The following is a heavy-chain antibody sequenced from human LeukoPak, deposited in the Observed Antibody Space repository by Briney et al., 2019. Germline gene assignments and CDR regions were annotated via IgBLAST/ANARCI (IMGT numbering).Heavy chain of an antibody. V-gene: IGHV4-34*01. J-gene: IGHJ3*02. CDR1: GGFFSGYY. D-gene: IGHD3-22*01. CDR2: INHSGST. CDR3: ARYYYDSSGSHLDYAFDI. Sequence: SETLSLTCAVYGGFFSGYYWSWIRQPPGKGLEWIGEINHSGSTNYNPSLKSRVTISVDTSKNQFSLKLNSLTAADTAVYYCARYYYDSSGSHLDYAFDIWGQGTMVTVSS.